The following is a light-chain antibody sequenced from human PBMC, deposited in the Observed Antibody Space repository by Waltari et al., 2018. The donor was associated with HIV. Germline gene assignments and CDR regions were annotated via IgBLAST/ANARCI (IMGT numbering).Light chain of an antibody. CDR1: QSINSN. CDR3: QQRYSSPGT. CDR2: AAS. J-gene: IGKJ1*01. Sequence: DIQMTQSPSSLSASVGDRVPITCRASQSINSNLIWYQQKPGKAPKLLIYAASSLESGVPSRFRGSGSGTEFTRTSSSLQYEDCATYHCQQRYSSPGTFGQGTKVEI. V-gene: IGKV1-39*01.